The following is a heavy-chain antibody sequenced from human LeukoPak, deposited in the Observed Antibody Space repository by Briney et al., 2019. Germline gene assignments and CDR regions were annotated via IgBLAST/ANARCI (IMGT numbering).Heavy chain of an antibody. J-gene: IGHJ5*02. D-gene: IGHD2-2*01. Sequence: SETLSLTCTVSGGSISSSSYYWGWIRQPPGKGLEWIGSIYHSGSTYYNPSLKSRVTISVDRSKNQFSLKLSSVTAADTAVYYCARASGSYCSSTSCYGGWFDPWGQGTLVTVSS. CDR2: IYHSGST. CDR1: GGSISSSSYY. CDR3: ARASGSYCSSTSCYGGWFDP. V-gene: IGHV4-39*07.